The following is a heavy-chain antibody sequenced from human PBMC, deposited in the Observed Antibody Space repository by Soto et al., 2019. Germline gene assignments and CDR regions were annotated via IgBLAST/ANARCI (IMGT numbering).Heavy chain of an antibody. V-gene: IGHV1-18*01. CDR2: ISTYNGNT. J-gene: IGHJ5*02. CDR1: GYSFTSYG. CDR3: XXXXXXXXXXXGWFAP. Sequence: QVKLVQSGAEVKKPGASVKVSCKASGYSFTSYGMSWVRQAPGQGHEWMGWISTYNGNTNYAQKFQDRVTLTTDTXXXXXXXXXXXXXXXXXXXXXXXXXXXXXXXXXGWFAPWGQGTLVPVSS.